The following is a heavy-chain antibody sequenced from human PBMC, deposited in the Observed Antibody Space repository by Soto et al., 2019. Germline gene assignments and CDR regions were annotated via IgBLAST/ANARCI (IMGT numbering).Heavy chain of an antibody. CDR3: ARTKDIVATIFDY. CDR1: GFPFSTYC. Sequence: PGGSLRLSCAASGFPFSTYCMSWVRQAPGRGPEWVATMKQDESEKYYVDSVKGRFTISRDNAKNSLFLQMSSLRAEDTAVYYCARTKDIVATIFDYWGQGTLVTV. CDR2: MKQDESEK. D-gene: IGHD5-12*01. J-gene: IGHJ4*02. V-gene: IGHV3-7*01.